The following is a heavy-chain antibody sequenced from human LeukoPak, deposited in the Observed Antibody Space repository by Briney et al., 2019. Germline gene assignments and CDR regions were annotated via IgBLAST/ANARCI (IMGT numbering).Heavy chain of an antibody. J-gene: IGHJ4*02. D-gene: IGHD6-19*01. V-gene: IGHV3-48*03. CDR2: ISASGDTI. CDR1: GFNFRTYD. Sequence: GGSLRLSCAASGFNFRTYDMNWVRQAPGKGLEWVSYISASGDTIYYADSVQGRFTISRDNAKNSLYLQMNGLRAEDTAVYYCARNSGSGCFDYWGQGTLVTVSS. CDR3: ARNSGSGCFDY.